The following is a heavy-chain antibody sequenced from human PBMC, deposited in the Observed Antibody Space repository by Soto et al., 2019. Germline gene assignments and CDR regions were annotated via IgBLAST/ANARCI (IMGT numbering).Heavy chain of an antibody. Sequence: KPEGSLRLSCAASGFSFSIYTINWVRQAPGKGLEWLVSISNTGYIFYKDSVRGRVTISRDNAKNSVYLQITTMSAADTAVYFCARDCSGGSCYPGMDVWGQGTTVTVSS. J-gene: IGHJ6*02. V-gene: IGHV3-21*01. CDR1: GFSFSIYT. CDR3: ARDCSGGSCYPGMDV. D-gene: IGHD2-15*01. CDR2: ISNTGYI.